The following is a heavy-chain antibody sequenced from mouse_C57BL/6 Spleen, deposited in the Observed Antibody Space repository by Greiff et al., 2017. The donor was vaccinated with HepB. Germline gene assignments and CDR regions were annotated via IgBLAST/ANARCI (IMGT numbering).Heavy chain of an antibody. V-gene: IGHV1-50*01. CDR1: GYTFTSYW. CDR3: ARSGSSSGAMDY. D-gene: IGHD1-1*01. Sequence: VQLQQPGAELVKPGASVKLSCKASGYTFTSYWMQWVKQRPGQGLEWIGEIDPSDSYTNYNQKFKGKATLTVDTSSSTAYMQLSSLTSEDSAVYYCARSGSSSGAMDYWGQGTSVTVSS. J-gene: IGHJ4*01. CDR2: IDPSDSYT.